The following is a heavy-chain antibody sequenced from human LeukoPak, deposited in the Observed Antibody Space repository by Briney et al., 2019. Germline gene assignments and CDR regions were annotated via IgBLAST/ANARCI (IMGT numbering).Heavy chain of an antibody. CDR3: AITPGIVVVPAAMYI. Sequence: GGSLRLSCAASGFTFSSYSMNWVRQAPGKGLEWVSSISSSSSYIYYADSVKGRFTISRDNAKNSLYLQMNSLRAEDTAVHYCAITPGIVVVPAAMYIWGQGTLVTVSS. CDR1: GFTFSSYS. D-gene: IGHD2-2*01. V-gene: IGHV3-21*01. CDR2: ISSSSSYI. J-gene: IGHJ4*02.